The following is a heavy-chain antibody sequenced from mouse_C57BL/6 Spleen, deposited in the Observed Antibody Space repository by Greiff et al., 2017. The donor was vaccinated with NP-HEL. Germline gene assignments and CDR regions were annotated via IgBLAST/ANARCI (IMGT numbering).Heavy chain of an antibody. CDR3: AREGYGRGFAY. Sequence: EVQLQQSGPELVKPGASVKISCKASGYTFTDYYMNWVKQSHGKSLEWIGDINPNNGGTSYNQKFKGKDTLTVDKSSSTAYMELRSLTSEDSAVYYCAREGYGRGFAYWGQGTLVTVSA. V-gene: IGHV1-26*01. D-gene: IGHD1-1*02. CDR2: INPNNGGT. CDR1: GYTFTDYY. J-gene: IGHJ3*01.